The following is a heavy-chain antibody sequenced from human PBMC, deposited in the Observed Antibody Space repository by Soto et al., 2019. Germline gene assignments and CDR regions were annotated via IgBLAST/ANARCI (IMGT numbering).Heavy chain of an antibody. Sequence: PSETLSLTCTVSGGSISSGNNYWSWIRHHPGKGLEWIGYIYYSGSTYYNPSLKSRVTISVDTSKNQFSLKLSSVTAADTAVYYCARTSYDSSGTAADPWGQGTLVTVS. V-gene: IGHV4-31*03. CDR1: GGSISSGNNY. CDR3: ARTSYDSSGTAADP. J-gene: IGHJ5*02. D-gene: IGHD3-22*01. CDR2: IYYSGST.